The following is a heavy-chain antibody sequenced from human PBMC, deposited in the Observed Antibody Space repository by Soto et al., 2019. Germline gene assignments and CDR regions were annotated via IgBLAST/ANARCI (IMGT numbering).Heavy chain of an antibody. D-gene: IGHD2-15*01. CDR2: ISAKKGNT. J-gene: IGHJ6*02. V-gene: IGHV1-18*04. CDR3: AREILSPDFYFHGMDV. Sequence: GASVKVSCKASVYTFTSYGISWVRQAPGQGLEWMGWISAKKGNTKYAQKFQGRVTMTTDTSTSTAYMELRSLRSDDTAVYYCAREILSPDFYFHGMDVWGQGTTVTVSS. CDR1: VYTFTSYG.